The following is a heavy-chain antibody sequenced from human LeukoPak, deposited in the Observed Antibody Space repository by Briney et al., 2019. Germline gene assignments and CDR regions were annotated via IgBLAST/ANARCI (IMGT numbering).Heavy chain of an antibody. CDR2: ISFDVSNK. Sequence: GRSLRPSCAASTFTLSDSATHCVSQDPGKGLEWLAFISFDVSNKNYADSVKGRFTISRDKSRNTLYLKINSLTPEATAASFCARDLRWLQTFYHWGQGSLVCASS. CDR3: ARDLRWLQTFYH. CDR1: TFTLSDSA. D-gene: IGHD5-24*01. V-gene: IGHV3-30-3*01. J-gene: IGHJ4*02.